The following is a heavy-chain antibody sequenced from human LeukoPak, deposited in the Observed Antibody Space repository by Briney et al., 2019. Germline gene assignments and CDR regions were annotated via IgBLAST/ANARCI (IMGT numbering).Heavy chain of an antibody. V-gene: IGHV1-2*02. D-gene: IGHD4-11*01. CDR3: ARPLYSNYGYFQH. Sequence: ASVKVSCKASGYTFTGYYMHWVRQAPGQGLEWMGWINPNSGGTNYAQKFQGRVTMTRETSISTAYMELSRLRSDDTAVYYCARPLYSNYGYFQHWGQGTLVTVSS. J-gene: IGHJ1*01. CDR1: GYTFTGYY. CDR2: INPNSGGT.